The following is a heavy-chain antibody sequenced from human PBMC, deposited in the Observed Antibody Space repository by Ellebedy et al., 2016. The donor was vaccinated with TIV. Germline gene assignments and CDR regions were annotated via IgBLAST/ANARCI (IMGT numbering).Heavy chain of an antibody. CDR3: ALPGYCTGGSCYSPYYGMDV. CDR1: GFAFSSYA. CDR2: IGASGAVT. D-gene: IGHD2-15*01. Sequence: GGSLRLSXAASGFAFSSYAMSWVRQAPGKGLEWVAAIGASGAVTYYADSVKGRFAISRDNSENRLYLQMNSLRVEDTALYYCALPGYCTGGSCYSPYYGMDVWGQGTTVTVSS. V-gene: IGHV3-23*01. J-gene: IGHJ6*02.